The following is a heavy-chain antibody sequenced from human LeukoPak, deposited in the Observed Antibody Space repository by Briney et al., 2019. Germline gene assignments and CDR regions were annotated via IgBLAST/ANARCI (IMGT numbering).Heavy chain of an antibody. V-gene: IGHV1-69*05. Sequence: SVKVSCKASGGTFSSYAISWVRQAPGQGLEWMGRIIPIFGTANYAQKFQGRVTITTDESTSTAYMELSSLRSEDTAVYYCARDRGIAVAPWVFGYWGQGTLVTVSS. D-gene: IGHD6-19*01. CDR3: ARDRGIAVAPWVFGY. CDR2: IIPIFGTA. CDR1: GGTFSSYA. J-gene: IGHJ4*02.